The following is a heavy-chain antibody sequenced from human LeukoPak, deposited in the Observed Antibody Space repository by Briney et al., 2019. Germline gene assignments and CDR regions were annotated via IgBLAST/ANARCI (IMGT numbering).Heavy chain of an antibody. Sequence: GGSLRLSCVASGFTFSSYWMHWVRQAPGKGLVWVSRINNDGSTTTYADSAKGRFTISRDNAKNTLYLQMNSLRAEDTAVYYCTRDTRGTIGTTTLDYWGQGTLVTVSS. CDR1: GFTFSSYW. J-gene: IGHJ4*02. D-gene: IGHD1-1*01. CDR3: TRDTRGTIGTTTLDY. CDR2: INNDGSTT. V-gene: IGHV3-74*01.